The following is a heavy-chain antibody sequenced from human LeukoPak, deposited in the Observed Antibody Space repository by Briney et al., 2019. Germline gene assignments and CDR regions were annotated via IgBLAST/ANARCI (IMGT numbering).Heavy chain of an antibody. Sequence: SETLSLTCTVSGDFISSINYYWGWIRQPPGKGLEWIANIYYSGSTYYNPSLKSRVTISVDTSRDQFSLKLSSVTAADTAVYYCASGSDILDAFDTWGQGTMVTVSS. CDR1: GDFISSINYY. CDR3: ASGSDILDAFDT. J-gene: IGHJ3*02. D-gene: IGHD1-26*01. CDR2: IYYSGST. V-gene: IGHV4-39*07.